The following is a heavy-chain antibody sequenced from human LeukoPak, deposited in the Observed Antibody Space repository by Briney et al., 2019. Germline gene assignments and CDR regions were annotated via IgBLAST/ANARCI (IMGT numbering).Heavy chain of an antibody. D-gene: IGHD4-17*01. CDR1: GFTFSAYA. Sequence: GGSLRLSCTASGFTFSAYAMMWVRQAPGKGPEWVSAIRGGGGSASYADSVKGRFTISRDNSKYTLSLQMNSLRAEATAVYYFSRDPNGNYRGAFDMWGPGTMVTVSS. CDR3: SRDPNGNYRGAFDM. J-gene: IGHJ3*02. CDR2: IRGGGGSA. V-gene: IGHV3-23*01.